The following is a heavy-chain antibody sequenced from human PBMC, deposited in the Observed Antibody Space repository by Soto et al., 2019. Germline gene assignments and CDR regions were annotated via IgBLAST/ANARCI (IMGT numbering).Heavy chain of an antibody. J-gene: IGHJ4*02. V-gene: IGHV4-59*01. CDR2: VYYTGST. CDR1: GGSISSYY. Sequence: PSETLSLTCTVSGGSISSYYWSWIRQPPGKGLEWIGYVYYTGSTNYNPFLKSRVTISVDTSKNQFSLKLSSVTAADTAVYYCAREQSGPTVAGFDYWGQGALVTVSS. D-gene: IGHD4-17*01. CDR3: AREQSGPTVAGFDY.